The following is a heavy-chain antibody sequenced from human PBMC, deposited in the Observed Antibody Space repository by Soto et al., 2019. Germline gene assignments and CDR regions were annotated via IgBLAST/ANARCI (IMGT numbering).Heavy chain of an antibody. J-gene: IGHJ5*02. V-gene: IGHV1-58*01. CDR2: IVVGSGNT. Sequence: SVKVSCKASGFTFTSSAVQWVRQARGQRLEWIGWIVVGSGNTNYAQKFQERVTITRDMSTSTAYMELSSLRSEDTAVYYCAADCSGGSCYPDIDPWGQGTLVTVS. CDR3: AADCSGGSCYPDIDP. CDR1: GFTFTSSA. D-gene: IGHD2-15*01.